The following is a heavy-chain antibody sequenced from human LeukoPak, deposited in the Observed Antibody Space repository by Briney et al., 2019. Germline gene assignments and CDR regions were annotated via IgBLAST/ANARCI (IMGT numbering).Heavy chain of an antibody. CDR1: GFTFSSYE. D-gene: IGHD1-26*01. J-gene: IGHJ6*03. Sequence: GGSLRLSCAASGFTFSSYEMNWVRQAPGKGLEWVSYISSSGSTIYYADSVKGRFTISRDNSKNTLYLQMNSLRAEDTAVYYCAKDDGGSYYIYYYYMDVWGKGTTVTISS. CDR2: ISSSGSTI. V-gene: IGHV3-48*03. CDR3: AKDDGGSYYIYYYYMDV.